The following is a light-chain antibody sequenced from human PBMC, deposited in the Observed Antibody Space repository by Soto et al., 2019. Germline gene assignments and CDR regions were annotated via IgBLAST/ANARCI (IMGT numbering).Light chain of an antibody. CDR2: AAS. CDR3: QQNYSTPAFT. Sequence: DIQMTQSPSSLSASVGDRVTITCRASQSISSYLNWYQQKPGKAPKLLIYAASSLQSGVPSRFSGSGSWTDFTLTISSLQPEDFATYYCQQNYSTPAFTFGPGTKVDIK. CDR1: QSISSY. V-gene: IGKV1-39*01. J-gene: IGKJ3*01.